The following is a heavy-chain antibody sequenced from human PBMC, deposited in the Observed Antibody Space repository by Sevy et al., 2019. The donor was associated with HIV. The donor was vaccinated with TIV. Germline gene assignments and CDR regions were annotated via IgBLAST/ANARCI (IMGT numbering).Heavy chain of an antibody. J-gene: IGHJ4*02. D-gene: IGHD6-19*01. CDR1: GFTFSSYA. CDR2: ISYDGSNK. V-gene: IGHV3-30-3*01. Sequence: GGSLRLSCAASGFTFSSYAMHWVRQAPGKGLEWVAVISYDGSNKYYADSVKGRFTISRDNSKNTLYLQMNSLRAEDTAVYYCARDNRQWLQNSFEYWGQGTLVTVSS. CDR3: ARDNRQWLQNSFEY.